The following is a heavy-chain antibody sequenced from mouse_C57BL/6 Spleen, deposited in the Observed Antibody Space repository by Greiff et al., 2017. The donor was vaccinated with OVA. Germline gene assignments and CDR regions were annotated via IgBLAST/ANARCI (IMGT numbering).Heavy chain of an antibody. Sequence: QVQLKQPGAELVMPGASVKLSCKASGYTFTRYWMHWVKQRPGQGLEWIGEIDPSDSYTNYNQKFKGKSTLTVDKSSSTAYMQLSSLTSEDSAVYYCARTLDYWGQGTTLTVSS. CDR2: IDPSDSYT. CDR1: GYTFTRYW. V-gene: IGHV1-69*01. J-gene: IGHJ2*01. CDR3: ARTLDY.